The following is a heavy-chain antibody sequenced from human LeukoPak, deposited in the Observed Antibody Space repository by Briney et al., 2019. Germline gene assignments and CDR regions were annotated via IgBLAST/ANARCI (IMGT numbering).Heavy chain of an antibody. J-gene: IGHJ4*02. Sequence: GGSLRLSCAASGFTFSSYGMHWVRQAPGKGLEWVAFIRYDGSNKYYADSVRGRFTISRDNSKNTLYLQMNSLRAEDTAVYYCAKDKTGYTSSRYDYWGQGTLVTVSS. CDR3: AKDKTGYTSSRYDY. V-gene: IGHV3-30*02. D-gene: IGHD6-13*01. CDR1: GFTFSSYG. CDR2: IRYDGSNK.